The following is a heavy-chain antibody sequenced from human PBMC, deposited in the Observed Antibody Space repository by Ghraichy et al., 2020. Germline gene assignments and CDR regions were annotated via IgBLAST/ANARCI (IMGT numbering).Heavy chain of an antibody. D-gene: IGHD3-16*01. CDR2: LYDSGST. Sequence: TLSLTCTVSGVSISTYYWSWIRQPPGKGLEWIGYLYDSGSTKYNPSLESRVTISVDTSKNQLSLKLTSVTAADTAVYYCVRDWGSSSSGGLGPWGQGTLVTISS. V-gene: IGHV4-59*01. J-gene: IGHJ5*02. CDR3: VRDWGSSSSGGLGP. CDR1: GVSISTYY.